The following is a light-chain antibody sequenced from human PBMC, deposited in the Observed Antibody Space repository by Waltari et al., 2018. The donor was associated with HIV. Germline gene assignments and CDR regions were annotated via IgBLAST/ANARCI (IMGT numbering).Light chain of an antibody. Sequence: QSVLTQPPSVSGAPGQRVTISCTGNSSNIGSLYDVHWYLQTPGSVPKLLNTGNSRPSGVSERFSGSRSGTSASLAITALRAEDEGTYYCQSYDSDLGSPVFGWGTEVTVL. CDR2: GN. CDR3: QSYDSDLGSPV. CDR1: SSNIGSLYD. J-gene: IGLJ3*02. V-gene: IGLV1-40*01.